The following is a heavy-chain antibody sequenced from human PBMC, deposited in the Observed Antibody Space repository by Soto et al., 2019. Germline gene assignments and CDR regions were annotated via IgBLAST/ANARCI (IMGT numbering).Heavy chain of an antibody. CDR1: GYTFTSNG. CDR2: ISAFNGNA. J-gene: IGHJ4*02. Sequence: QVQLVQSGAEVKKPGASVKVSCKASGYTFTSNGFNWVRQAPGQGLEWMGSISAFNGNAHYAQNLQGRVTLTTDTSTSTAYMDLRSLTSDDPAVYYCANDYGGKFDFWGQGTLVTVSS. D-gene: IGHD4-17*01. CDR3: ANDYGGKFDF. V-gene: IGHV1-18*04.